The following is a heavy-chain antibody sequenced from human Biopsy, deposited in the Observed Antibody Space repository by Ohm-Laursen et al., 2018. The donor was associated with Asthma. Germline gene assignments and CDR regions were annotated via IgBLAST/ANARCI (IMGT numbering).Heavy chain of an antibody. CDR1: GYNFISFA. J-gene: IGHJ3*01. D-gene: IGHD3-9*01. Sequence: ASVKVSCKASGYNFISFAIHWVRQAPGQRLEWMGWINAGNGNTKYSQKFQGRVTITRGTSASTAYMDLSSLRSEDTAVYYCARTYYDFLTGQVNDVFALWGQGTVVTVSS. V-gene: IGHV1-3*01. CDR3: ARTYYDFLTGQVNDVFAL. CDR2: INAGNGNT.